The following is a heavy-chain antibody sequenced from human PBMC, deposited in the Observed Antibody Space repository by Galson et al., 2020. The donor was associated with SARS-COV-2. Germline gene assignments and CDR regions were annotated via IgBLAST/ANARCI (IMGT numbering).Heavy chain of an antibody. CDR2: VYSSAST. CDR1: GGTISDYY. CDR3: ARDGRQQVLVDFFYDGMDV. Sequence: SETLSLTCIASGGTISDYYWSWIRRPPGKGPEWIGSVYSSASTDYNPYDKNRVTMSLDTSKNQFSPRLTPVTAAGTAVYYCARDGRQQVLVDFFYDGMDVWGQGTTVTVSS. V-gene: IGHV4-4*07. D-gene: IGHD6-13*01. J-gene: IGHJ6*02.